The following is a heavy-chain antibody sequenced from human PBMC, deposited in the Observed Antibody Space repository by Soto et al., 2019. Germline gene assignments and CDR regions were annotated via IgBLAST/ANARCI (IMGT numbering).Heavy chain of an antibody. D-gene: IGHD3-10*01. CDR1: GGTFSSYA. Sequence: QVQLVQSGAEVKKPGSSVKVSCKASGGTFSSYAISWVRQAPGQGLEWMGGIIPIFGTANYAQKFQGRVTITADESTSTAYMELSSLRSEYTAVYYCARNYYGSGSYYETRNWFDPWVLGTLVTVSS. J-gene: IGHJ5*02. CDR3: ARNYYGSGSYYETRNWFDP. CDR2: IIPIFGTA. V-gene: IGHV1-69*01.